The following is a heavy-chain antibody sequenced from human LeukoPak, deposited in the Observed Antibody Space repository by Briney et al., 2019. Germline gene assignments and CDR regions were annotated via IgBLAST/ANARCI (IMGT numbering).Heavy chain of an antibody. V-gene: IGHV7-4-1*02. CDR3: ASWDIVVVVAARDHDAFDI. J-gene: IGHJ3*02. Sequence: GASVKVSCKASGGTFSSYAISWVRQAPGQGLEWMGWINTNTGNPTYAQGFTGRFVFSLDTSVSTAYLQISSLKAEDTAVYYCASWDIVVVVAARDHDAFDIWDQGTMVTVSS. D-gene: IGHD2-15*01. CDR2: INTNTGNP. CDR1: GGTFSSYA.